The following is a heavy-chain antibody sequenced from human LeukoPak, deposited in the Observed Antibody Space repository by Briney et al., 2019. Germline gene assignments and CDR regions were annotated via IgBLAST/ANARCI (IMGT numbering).Heavy chain of an antibody. CDR3: AKAAAGNPVNYYYYGMDV. CDR1: GFTFSSYA. V-gene: IGHV3-23*01. D-gene: IGHD6-13*01. J-gene: IGHJ6*02. CDR2: ISGSGGST. Sequence: PGGSLRLSCAASGFTFSSYAMSWVRQAPGKGLEWVSAISGSGGSTYYADSVKGRFTISRDNSKNTLYLQMNSLRAEDTAVYYCAKAAAGNPVNYYYYGMDVWGQGTTATVSS.